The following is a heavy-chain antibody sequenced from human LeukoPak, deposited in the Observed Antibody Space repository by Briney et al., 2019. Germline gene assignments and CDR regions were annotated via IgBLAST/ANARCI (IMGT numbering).Heavy chain of an antibody. CDR3: AKDGVDSSLDFDY. V-gene: IGHV3-74*01. CDR1: GFTFSRYW. J-gene: IGHJ4*02. CDR2: IKSDGSST. Sequence: GGSLRLSCAASGFTFSRYWMHWVRQAPGKGLVWVSCIKSDGSSTSIADSAKGRFTISRDNAKNTVYLQMNSLRAEDTAVYYCAKDGVDSSLDFDYWGQGTLVTVSS. D-gene: IGHD3-22*01.